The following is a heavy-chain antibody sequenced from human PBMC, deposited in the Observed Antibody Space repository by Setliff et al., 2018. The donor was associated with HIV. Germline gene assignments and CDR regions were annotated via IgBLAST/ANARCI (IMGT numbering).Heavy chain of an antibody. J-gene: IGHJ4*02. V-gene: IGHV4-39*07. D-gene: IGHD3-22*01. CDR3: GGNGYYSIDY. CDR1: TDSYNNRGFY. Sequence: ASETLSLTCTVSTDSYNNRGFYWGWVRQPPGRGLEWIGSVYYSGSTHYNPSLKSRVTISVDKSKSQFSLKLNSVTAADTAVYYCGGNGYYSIDYWGQGTLVTVSS. CDR2: VYYSGST.